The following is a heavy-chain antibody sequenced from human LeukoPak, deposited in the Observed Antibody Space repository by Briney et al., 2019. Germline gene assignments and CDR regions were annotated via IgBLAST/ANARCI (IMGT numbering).Heavy chain of an antibody. CDR2: IYHSGST. Sequence: SETLSLTCAVSGGSISSSNWWSWIRQPPGKGLEWIGEIYHSGSTNYNPSLKSRVTISVDTSKNQFSLKLSSVTAADTAVYYCASLHTPGYFDYWGQGTLVTVSS. CDR1: GGSISSSNW. V-gene: IGHV4-4*02. D-gene: IGHD1-14*01. J-gene: IGHJ4*02. CDR3: ASLHTPGYFDY.